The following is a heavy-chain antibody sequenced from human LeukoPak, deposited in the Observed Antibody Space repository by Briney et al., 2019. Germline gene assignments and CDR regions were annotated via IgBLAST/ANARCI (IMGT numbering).Heavy chain of an antibody. Sequence: GGSLRLSCAASGFTFSNYAMHWVRQAPGKGLEWVAVISYDERNKYYADSVKGRFTISRDNSKSTLYLQMNSLRAEDTAVYYCARDMGYCSGGTCYSDSYGMDVWGQGTTVTVSS. D-gene: IGHD2-15*01. CDR3: ARDMGYCSGGTCYSDSYGMDV. V-gene: IGHV3-30*04. J-gene: IGHJ6*02. CDR1: GFTFSNYA. CDR2: ISYDERNK.